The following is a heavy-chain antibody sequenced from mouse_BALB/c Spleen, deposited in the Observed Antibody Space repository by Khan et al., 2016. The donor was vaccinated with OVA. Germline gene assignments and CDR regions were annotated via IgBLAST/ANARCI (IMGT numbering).Heavy chain of an antibody. CDR3: AKGVWSYYYTVDY. CDR2: IWGGGTT. J-gene: IGHJ4*01. V-gene: IGHV2-6-5*01. Sequence: VQLQESGPGLVVPSQNLSITCTVSGFSLSDYGVSWIRQPPGKGLEWLGVIWGGGTTYYNSALKSRLSISKDNSKSQVFLKMSSLQSDDTAMFYCAKGVWSYYYTVDYWGQGTSVTVSS. CDR1: GFSLSDYG.